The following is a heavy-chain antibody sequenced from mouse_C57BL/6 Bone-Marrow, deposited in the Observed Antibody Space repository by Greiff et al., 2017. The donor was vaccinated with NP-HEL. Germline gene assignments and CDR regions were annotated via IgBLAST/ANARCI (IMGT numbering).Heavy chain of an antibody. V-gene: IGHV1-55*01. Sequence: QVQLQQPGAELVKPGASVKMSCKASGYTFTSYWITWVKQRPGQGLEWIGDIYPGSGSTNYNEKFKSKATLTVDTSSSTAYMQLSSLTAEDSAVYYCARKSYDGYYWYFDVWGTGTTVTVSS. CDR2: IYPGSGST. CDR1: GYTFTSYW. J-gene: IGHJ1*03. D-gene: IGHD2-3*01. CDR3: ARKSYDGYYWYFDV.